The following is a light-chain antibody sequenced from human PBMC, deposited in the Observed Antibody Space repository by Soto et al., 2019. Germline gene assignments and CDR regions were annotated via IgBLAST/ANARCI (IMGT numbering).Light chain of an antibody. CDR1: SSNIGSNT. V-gene: IGLV1-44*01. CDR2: SNN. CDR3: AAWDDSLNRYV. J-gene: IGLJ1*01. Sequence: QSVLTQPPSASGTPGQRVTISCSGSSSNIGSNTVNWYQQLPGTAPKLLIYSNNQRPSGVPDRFSGSKSGTSASLAISGLQSEDEADYYCAAWDDSLNRYVFGTETKVTVL.